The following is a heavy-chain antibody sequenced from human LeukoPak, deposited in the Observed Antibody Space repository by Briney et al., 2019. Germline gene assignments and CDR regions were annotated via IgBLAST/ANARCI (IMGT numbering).Heavy chain of an antibody. Sequence: SETLSLTCTVSGGSTSSSSYYWGWIRQPPGKGLEWIGSIYYSGSTYYNPSLKSRVTISVDTSKNQFSLKLSSVTAADTAVYYCARASRWLQLDYFDYWGQGTLVTVSS. D-gene: IGHD5-24*01. J-gene: IGHJ4*02. CDR3: ARASRWLQLDYFDY. V-gene: IGHV4-39*07. CDR1: GGSTSSSSYY. CDR2: IYYSGST.